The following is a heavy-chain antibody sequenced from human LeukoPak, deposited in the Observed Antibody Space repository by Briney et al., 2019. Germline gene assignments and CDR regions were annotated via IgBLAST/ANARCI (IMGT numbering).Heavy chain of an antibody. CDR3: AREVSSGLFDY. V-gene: IGHV4-59*01. CDR1: GGSISSYY. J-gene: IGHJ4*02. Sequence: SETLSLTCTVSGGSISSYYWSWIRQPPGKGLEWIGYIYYSGSTNYNPSLKSRVTISVVTSKNQFSLKLSSVTAADTAVYYCAREVSSGLFDYWGQGTLVTVSS. D-gene: IGHD6-19*01. CDR2: IYYSGST.